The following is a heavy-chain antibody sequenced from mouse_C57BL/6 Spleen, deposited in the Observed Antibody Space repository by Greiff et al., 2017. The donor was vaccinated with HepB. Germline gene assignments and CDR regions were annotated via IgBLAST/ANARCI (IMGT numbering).Heavy chain of an antibody. CDR2: ISSGGDYI. Sequence: DVMLVESGEGLVKPGGSLKLSCAASGFTFSSYAMSWVRQTPEKRLEWVAYISSGGDYIYYADTVKGRFTISRDNARNTLYLQMSSLKSEDTAMYYCTRVHDGPGWYFDVWGTGTTVTVSS. D-gene: IGHD2-3*01. J-gene: IGHJ1*03. CDR3: TRVHDGPGWYFDV. CDR1: GFTFSSYA. V-gene: IGHV5-9-1*02.